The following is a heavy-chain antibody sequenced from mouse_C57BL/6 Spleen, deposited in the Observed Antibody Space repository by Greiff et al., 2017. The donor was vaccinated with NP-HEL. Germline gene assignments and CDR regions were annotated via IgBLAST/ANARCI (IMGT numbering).Heavy chain of an antibody. V-gene: IGHV1-19*01. CDR3: ASYYYGSSGAMDY. J-gene: IGHJ4*01. CDR2: INPYNGGT. CDR1: GYTFTDYY. D-gene: IGHD1-1*01. Sequence: VQLQQSGPVLVKPGASVKMSCKASGYTFTDYYMNWVKQSHGKSLEWIGVINPYNGGTSYNQKFKGKATLTVDKSSSTAYMELNSLTSEDSAVYYCASYYYGSSGAMDYWGQGTSVTVSS.